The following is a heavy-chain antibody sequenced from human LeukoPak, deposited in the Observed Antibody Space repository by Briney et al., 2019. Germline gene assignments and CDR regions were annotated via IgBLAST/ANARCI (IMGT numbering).Heavy chain of an antibody. CDR3: ARVTIPAAIRTHYYYGMDV. CDR2: IYYSGST. Sequence: PSETLSLTCTVSGGSISSYYWSWIRQPPGKGLEWIGYIYYSGSTNYNPSLKSRVTISVDTSKNQFSLKLSSVTAADTAVYYCARVTIPAAIRTHYYYGMDVWGQGTTVTVSS. CDR1: GGSISSYY. D-gene: IGHD2-2*02. V-gene: IGHV4-59*01. J-gene: IGHJ6*02.